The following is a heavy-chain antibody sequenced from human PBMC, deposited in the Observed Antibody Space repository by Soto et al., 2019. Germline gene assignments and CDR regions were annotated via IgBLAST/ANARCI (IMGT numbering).Heavy chain of an antibody. J-gene: IGHJ4*02. CDR3: ARDDDEVAARANFDY. D-gene: IGHD6-6*01. CDR2: IGAYNGNT. Sequence: ASVKVSCKASGYTFTSYGISWVRQAPGQGLEWMGWIGAYNGNTNYAQKLQGRVTMTTDTSTSTAYMELRSLRSDDTAVYYCARDDDEVAARANFDYWGQGTLVTVSS. CDR1: GYTFTSYG. V-gene: IGHV1-18*01.